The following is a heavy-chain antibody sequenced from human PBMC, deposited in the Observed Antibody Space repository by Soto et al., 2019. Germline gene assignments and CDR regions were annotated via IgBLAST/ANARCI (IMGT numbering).Heavy chain of an antibody. CDR3: ARPRYGGNSAGMDV. D-gene: IGHD2-21*02. J-gene: IGHJ6*02. Sequence: LKISCKTSGYSFTSYWITWLRPIPGKGLEWVGRIDPTDSYTNYNPSFQGHVTISADKSITTAYLQWTSLKASDTAMYYCARPRYGGNSAGMDVWGQGTTVTVSS. CDR1: GYSFTSYW. CDR2: IDPTDSYT. V-gene: IGHV5-10-1*01.